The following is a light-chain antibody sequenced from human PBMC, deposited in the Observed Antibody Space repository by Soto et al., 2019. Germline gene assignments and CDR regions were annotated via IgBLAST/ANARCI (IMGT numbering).Light chain of an antibody. J-gene: IGLJ1*01. CDR2: NSN. V-gene: IGLV1-44*01. Sequence: QSVLSQPPSASGTPGQTVIISCSGSRSDIGSNFVNWYQHLPGTAPKLLIYNSNQRPSGVPDRFSGSKSGTSASLAISGLKSEDEADYYCAAWDDSLTGAVFGTGTKVTVL. CDR3: AAWDDSLTGAV. CDR1: RSDIGSNF.